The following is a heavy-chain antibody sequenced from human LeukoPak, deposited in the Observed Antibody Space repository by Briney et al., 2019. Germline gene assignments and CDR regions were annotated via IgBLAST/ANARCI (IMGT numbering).Heavy chain of an antibody. CDR3: ARVGSSSWPYYFDY. CDR1: GFTFSSYW. Sequence: EPGGSLRLSCAASGFTFSSYWMSWVRQAPGKGLEWVANTKQDGSEKYYVDSVKGRFTISRDNAKNSLYLQMSSLRAEDTAVYYCARVGSSSWPYYFDYWGQGTLVTVSS. V-gene: IGHV3-7*01. CDR2: TKQDGSEK. J-gene: IGHJ4*02. D-gene: IGHD6-13*01.